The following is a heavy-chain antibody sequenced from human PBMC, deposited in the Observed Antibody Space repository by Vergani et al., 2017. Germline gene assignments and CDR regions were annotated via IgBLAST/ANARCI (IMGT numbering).Heavy chain of an antibody. J-gene: IGHJ4*02. CDR2: IYYSGST. D-gene: IGHD5-12*01. V-gene: IGHV4-39*01. CDR3: ASYSGYDYGADY. Sequence: QVQLQESGPGLVKPSETLSLTCTVSGGSISSYYWGWFRQPPGKGLEWIGSIYYSGSTYYNPSLKSRVTISVDTSKNQFSLKLSSVTAADTAVYYCASYSGYDYGADYWGQGTLVTVSS. CDR1: GGSISSYY.